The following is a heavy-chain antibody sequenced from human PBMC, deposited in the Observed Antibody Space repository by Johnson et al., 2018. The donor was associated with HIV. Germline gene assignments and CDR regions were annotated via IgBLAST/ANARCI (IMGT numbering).Heavy chain of an antibody. CDR1: GFTVSSNY. CDR3: ARLKNGAFDI. J-gene: IGHJ3*02. V-gene: IGHV3-66*01. Sequence: EVQLVESGGGLVHPGGSLRLSCAASGFTVSSNYMNWVRQAPGKGLEWVSVIYSGGTTYYADSVKGRFTISRDNSKNTLFLKMNSLRVEDTAVYYCARLKNGAFDIWGQGTMVTVSS. D-gene: IGHD2-8*01. CDR2: IYSGGTT.